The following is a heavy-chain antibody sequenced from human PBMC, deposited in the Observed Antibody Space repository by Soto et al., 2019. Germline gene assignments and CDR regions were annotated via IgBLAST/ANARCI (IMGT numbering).Heavy chain of an antibody. V-gene: IGHV4-39*01. CDR2: IYFSGST. D-gene: IGHD2-21*01. Sequence: QLQLQESGPGLVKPSETLSLTCTVSGGSIISSDYYWGWIRQSPGKGLEWIATIYFSGSTYYNPSLKSRVTISVDTSKNQFSLRLSSVTAADTSVYYCARLEYCGPTTSREGGNWLDPWGQGILVTVSS. CDR3: ARLEYCGPTTSREGGNWLDP. CDR1: GGSIISSDYY. J-gene: IGHJ5*02.